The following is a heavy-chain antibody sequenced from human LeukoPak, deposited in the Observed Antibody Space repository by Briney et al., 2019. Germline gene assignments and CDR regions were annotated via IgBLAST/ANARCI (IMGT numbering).Heavy chain of an antibody. CDR2: IYYSGST. CDR3: ARDQGYSGSYAAG. V-gene: IGHV4-39*07. Sequence: PSETLSLTCTVSGGSISSSSYYWGWIRQPPGKGLEWIGSIYYSGSTYYNPSLKSRVTISVDTSKNQFSLKLSSVTAADTAVYYCARDQGYSGSYAAGWGQGTMVTVSS. J-gene: IGHJ3*01. CDR1: GGSISSSSYY. D-gene: IGHD1-26*01.